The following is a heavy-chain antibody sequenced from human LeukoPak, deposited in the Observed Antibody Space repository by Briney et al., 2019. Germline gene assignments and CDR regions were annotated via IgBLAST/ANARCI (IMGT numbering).Heavy chain of an antibody. Sequence: GGSLRLSCAASGFTFSDYYMSWVRQAPGKGLEWVSGINWNGGSTGYADSVKGRFTISRDNAKNSLYLQMNSLRAEDTTLYYCARNRIAARDYFDYWGQGTLVTVSS. J-gene: IGHJ4*02. CDR1: GFTFSDYY. CDR2: INWNGGST. V-gene: IGHV3-20*04. CDR3: ARNRIAARDYFDY. D-gene: IGHD6-6*01.